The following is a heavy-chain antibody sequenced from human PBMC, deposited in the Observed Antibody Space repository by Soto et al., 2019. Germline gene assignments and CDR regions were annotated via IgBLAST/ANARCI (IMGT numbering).Heavy chain of an antibody. CDR1: GFTFSAYT. J-gene: IGHJ4*02. D-gene: IGHD1-1*01. CDR3: ARDRGTWKYFAY. CDR2: ISGGSTYI. Sequence: EVQLVESGGGLVKPGGSLRLSCAASGFTFSAYTINWIRHVPGRGLEWVSSISGGSTYIFYADSLRGRFTISRDNAKHSVSLQMNSLSADDTAVYYCARDRGTWKYFAYWGQGTLVSVSS. V-gene: IGHV3-21*01.